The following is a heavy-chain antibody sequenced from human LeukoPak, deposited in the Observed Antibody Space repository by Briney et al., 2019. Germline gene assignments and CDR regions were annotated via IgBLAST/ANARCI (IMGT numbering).Heavy chain of an antibody. D-gene: IGHD3-9*01. CDR1: GGTFSNYA. Sequence: SVKVSCKASGGTFSNYAISWVRQAPRQGLEWMGGIIPIFDTADNAQKFQGRLTITADESTSTAYMELSSLRAEDTAVYYCARDLLGSATSYSSGAWDYWGQGTLVTVSS. V-gene: IGHV1-69*13. CDR3: ARDLLGSATSYSSGAWDY. J-gene: IGHJ4*02. CDR2: IIPIFDTA.